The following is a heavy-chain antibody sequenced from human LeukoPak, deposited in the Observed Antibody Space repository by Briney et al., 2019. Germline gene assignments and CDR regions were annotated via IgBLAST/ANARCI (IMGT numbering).Heavy chain of an antibody. V-gene: IGHV4-39*07. J-gene: IGHJ4*02. Sequence: PSETLSLTCTVSSGSISVTGIDWGWVRQPPGKGLEYIGKIYYTGTTSYNPSLKSRVTISVDTSKNQFSLKLSSVTAADTAVYYCARSLRGTMVRAGYWGQGTLVTVSS. CDR1: SGSISVTGID. CDR3: ARSLRGTMVRAGY. CDR2: IYYTGTT. D-gene: IGHD3-10*01.